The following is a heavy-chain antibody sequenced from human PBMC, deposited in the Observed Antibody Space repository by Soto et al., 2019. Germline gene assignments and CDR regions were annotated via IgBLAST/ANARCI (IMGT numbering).Heavy chain of an antibody. Sequence: EVQLVESGGGLAQPGRSLRLSCAASGFTFDDYAMHWVRQAPGKGLEWVSGISWDSGRIGYADSVKGRFTISRDNAKKSLYLRMNRLRAADTALYYCASGRGYDILTGYYPYFDYWGQGTLVTVSS. D-gene: IGHD3-9*01. J-gene: IGHJ4*02. V-gene: IGHV3-9*01. CDR3: ASGRGYDILTGYYPYFDY. CDR1: GFTFDDYA. CDR2: ISWDSGRI.